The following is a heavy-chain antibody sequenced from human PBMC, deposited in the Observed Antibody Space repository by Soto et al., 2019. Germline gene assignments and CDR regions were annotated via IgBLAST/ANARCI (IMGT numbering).Heavy chain of an antibody. V-gene: IGHV1-69*01. J-gene: IGHJ4*02. CDR3: ASDGRGYRGYDLGY. Sequence: QVQLVQSGAEVKKPGSSVKVSCKASGGTFSSYAISWVRQAPGQGLEWMGGIFPIFGTANYAQKFQGRVTITADESTSTAYMELSSLRSEETAVYYCASDGRGYRGYDLGYWGQGTLVTVSS. D-gene: IGHD5-12*01. CDR2: IFPIFGTA. CDR1: GGTFSSYA.